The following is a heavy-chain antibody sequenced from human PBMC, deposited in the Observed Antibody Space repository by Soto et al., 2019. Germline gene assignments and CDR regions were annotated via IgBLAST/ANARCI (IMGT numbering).Heavy chain of an antibody. D-gene: IGHD5-18*01. CDR2: IYYSGST. CDR3: ARRRSAMAIDALDI. CDR1: GGSISSGDYY. J-gene: IGHJ3*02. Sequence: PSETLSLTCTVSGGSISSGDYYWSWIRQPPGKGLEWIGYIYYSGSTYYNPSLKSRVTISVDTSKNQFSLKLSSVTAADTAVYYCARRRSAMAIDALDIWGQGTMVTVSS. V-gene: IGHV4-30-4*01.